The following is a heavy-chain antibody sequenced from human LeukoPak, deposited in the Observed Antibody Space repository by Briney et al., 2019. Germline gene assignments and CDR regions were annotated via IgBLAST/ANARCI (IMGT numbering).Heavy chain of an antibody. J-gene: IGHJ4*02. CDR3: AKDDRMSTGYGTSDY. CDR1: GFIFNSSA. D-gene: IGHD5-18*01. V-gene: IGHV3-23*01. CDR2: IKGNGGTT. Sequence: GGSLRLSCAASGFIFNSSAMNLVRQAPGKGLEWVPGIKGNGGTTYYADSVKGRFTISRDNSKNTLYLQMNSLRAEDTAVYYCAKDDRMSTGYGTSDYWGQGTLVTVSS.